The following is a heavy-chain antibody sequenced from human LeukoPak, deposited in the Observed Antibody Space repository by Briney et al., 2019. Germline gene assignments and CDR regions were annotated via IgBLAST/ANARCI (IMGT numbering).Heavy chain of an antibody. CDR3: AKAGGSYYPYFDY. CDR2: ISWNSGSI. J-gene: IGHJ4*02. Sequence: PGGSLRLSCAASGFTFDDYAMHWVRQAPGKGLEWVSGISWNSGSIGYADSVKGRFTISRDNAKNSLYLQMNSLRAEDTALYYCAKAGGSYYPYFDYWGQGTLVTVSS. CDR1: GFTFDDYA. D-gene: IGHD1-26*01. V-gene: IGHV3-9*01.